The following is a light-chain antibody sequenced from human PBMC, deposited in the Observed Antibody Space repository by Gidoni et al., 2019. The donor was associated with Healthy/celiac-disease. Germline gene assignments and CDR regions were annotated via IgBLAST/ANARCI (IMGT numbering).Light chain of an antibody. J-gene: IGKJ5*01. Sequence: DIQITQSPSSLSASVGNRVTITCQASQDISNYLNLYQQKPGKAPKLLIYAASNLETGVPSRCSGSGSGTDFTFTISSLQPEDIATYYCQQYDNLPITFGQGTRLEIK. CDR3: QQYDNLPIT. V-gene: IGKV1-33*01. CDR2: AAS. CDR1: QDISNY.